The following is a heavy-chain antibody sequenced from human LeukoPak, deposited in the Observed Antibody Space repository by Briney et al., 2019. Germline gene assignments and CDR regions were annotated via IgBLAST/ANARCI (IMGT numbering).Heavy chain of an antibody. V-gene: IGHV3-11*05. D-gene: IGHD1-26*01. Sequence: PGGSLRLSCAASGFTFSYSYMNWIRQAPGNGPESVSSISSRGDSTNYADSVKGRFTISRDNAKNSLYLQMNSLRAEDTAVYYCARESSGTYYLKQWGQGTLVTVYS. J-gene: IGHJ4*02. CDR2: ISSRGDST. CDR3: ARESSGTYYLKQ. CDR1: GFTFSYSY.